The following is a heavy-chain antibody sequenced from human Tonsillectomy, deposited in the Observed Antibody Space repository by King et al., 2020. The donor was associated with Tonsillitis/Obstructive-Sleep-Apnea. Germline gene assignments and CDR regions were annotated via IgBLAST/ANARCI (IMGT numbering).Heavy chain of an antibody. Sequence: QLVQSGGGVVQPGGSLRLSCAASGFTFSSYAMHWVRQAPGKGLEWVAVIWYDGSNKYYADSVKGRFTISRDNSKNTVYLQMNSLRAEDTAVYYCARNQCGEQCSSSHNNRGYYYYYYRYVGGKGTTLPL. CDR3: ARNQCGEQCSSSHNNRGYYYYYYRYV. CDR1: GFTFSSYA. V-gene: IGHV3-30*04. CDR2: IWYDGSNK. D-gene: IGHD6-13*01. J-gene: IGHJ6*03.